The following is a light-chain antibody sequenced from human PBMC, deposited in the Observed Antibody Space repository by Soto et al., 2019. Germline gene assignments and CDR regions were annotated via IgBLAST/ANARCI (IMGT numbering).Light chain of an antibody. CDR3: QHYNSYSET. CDR1: QTISSW. J-gene: IGKJ1*01. V-gene: IGKV1-5*03. CDR2: KAS. Sequence: DIQMTRSRSSLSASVGDRVTITCRASQTISSWLAWYQQKPGKAPKLMIYKASTLKSGVPSRFSGSGSGTEFTLTISSLQPDDFATYYCQHYNSYSETFGQGTKVDIK.